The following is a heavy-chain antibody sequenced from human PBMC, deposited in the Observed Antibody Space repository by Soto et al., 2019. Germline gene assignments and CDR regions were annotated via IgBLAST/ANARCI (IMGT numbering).Heavy chain of an antibody. CDR3: ARNILFPLWFHPRAFDI. CDR2: TYYRSKWYN. CDR1: GDSVSSNSAA. V-gene: IGHV6-1*01. Sequence: PSQTLSLTCAISGDSVSSNSAAWNWIRQSPSRGLEWLGRTYYRSKWYNDYAVSVKSRITINPDTSKNQFSLQLNSVTPEDTAVYYCARNILFPLWFHPRAFDIWGPGTMVTVSS. D-gene: IGHD3-10*01. J-gene: IGHJ3*02.